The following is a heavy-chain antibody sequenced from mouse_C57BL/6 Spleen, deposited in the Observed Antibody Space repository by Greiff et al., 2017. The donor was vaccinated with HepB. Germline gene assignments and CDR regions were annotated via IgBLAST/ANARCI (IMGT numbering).Heavy chain of an antibody. Sequence: EVQVVESGGDLVKPGGSLKLSCAASGFTFSSYGMSWVRQTPDKRLEWVATISSGGSYTYYPDSVKGRFTISRDNAKNTLYLQMSSLKSEDTAMYYCARQGKVRPGAWFAYWGQGTLVTVSA. J-gene: IGHJ3*01. CDR2: ISSGGSYT. CDR3: ARQGKVRPGAWFAY. CDR1: GFTFSSYG. V-gene: IGHV5-6*01. D-gene: IGHD2-14*01.